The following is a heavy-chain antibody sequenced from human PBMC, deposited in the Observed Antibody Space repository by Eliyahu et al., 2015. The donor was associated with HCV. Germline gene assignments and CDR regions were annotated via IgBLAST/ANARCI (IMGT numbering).Heavy chain of an antibody. V-gene: IGHV3-30*18. CDR2: ISYDGSNK. Sequence: QVQLVESGGGVVQPGRSLRLSCAASGFTFSSYGMHWVRQAPGKGLGWVAVISYDGSNKYYADSVKGRFTISRDNSKNTLYLQMNSLRAEDTAVYYCAKDPAHYYDSSGPSGYFDYWGQGTLVTVSS. J-gene: IGHJ4*02. CDR1: GFTFSSYG. CDR3: AKDPAHYYDSSGPSGYFDY. D-gene: IGHD3-22*01.